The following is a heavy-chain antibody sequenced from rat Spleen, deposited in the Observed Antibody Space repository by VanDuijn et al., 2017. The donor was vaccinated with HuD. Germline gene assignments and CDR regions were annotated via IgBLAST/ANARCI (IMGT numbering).Heavy chain of an antibody. Sequence: EVQLVESGGGLVQPGRSLKISCAASGFIFSDYNMAWVRQAPTKGLEWVASISTGGGNTYYRDSVKGRFTNSRDNAKSTLYLKMDSLRSEDTATYYCTRSSYYDGTPYYFDYWCQGVMVTVSS. CDR3: TRSSYYDGTPYYFDY. V-gene: IGHV5-25*01. D-gene: IGHD1-12*02. CDR2: ISTGGGNT. J-gene: IGHJ2*01. CDR1: GFIFSDYN.